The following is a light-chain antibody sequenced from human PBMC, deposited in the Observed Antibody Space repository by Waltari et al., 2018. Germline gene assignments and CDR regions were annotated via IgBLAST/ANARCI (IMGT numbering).Light chain of an antibody. CDR3: SSYAGSNDVA. J-gene: IGLJ2*01. V-gene: IGLV2-8*01. CDR1: SSDVGVYNY. Sequence: QSALTQPPSASGSPGQSVTISCTGTSSDVGVYNYSSWYQQHPGKAPKLMIYEVSKRPSGVPDRFSGSKSGNTASLTVSGLQAEDEADYYCSSYAGSNDVAFGGGTKLSVL. CDR2: EVS.